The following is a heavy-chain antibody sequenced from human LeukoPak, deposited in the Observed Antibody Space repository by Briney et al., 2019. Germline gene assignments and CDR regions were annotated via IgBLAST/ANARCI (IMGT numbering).Heavy chain of an antibody. Sequence: ASVKVSFKVSGYTLTELSMHWVRQAPGKGLEWMGGFDPEDGETIYAQKFQGRVTMTEDTSTDTAYMELSSLRSEDTAVYYCATVLSGSYLGGSYFDYWGQGTLVTVSS. V-gene: IGHV1-24*01. J-gene: IGHJ4*02. CDR1: GYTLTELS. D-gene: IGHD1-26*01. CDR3: ATVLSGSYLGGSYFDY. CDR2: FDPEDGET.